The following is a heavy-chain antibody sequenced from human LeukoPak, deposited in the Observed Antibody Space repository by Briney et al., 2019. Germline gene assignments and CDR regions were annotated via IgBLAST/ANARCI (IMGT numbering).Heavy chain of an antibody. CDR2: INGDGSIT. CDR3: ARRGPETVATIDY. V-gene: IGHV3-74*01. J-gene: IGHJ4*02. CDR1: GFTFDDYA. Sequence: GGSLRLSCAASGFTFDDYAMHWVRQGPGKGLEWVSRINGDGSITAYADSVKGRFTISRDSATNTLYLQMNSLRPGDTGVYYCARRGPETVATIDYWGQGTPVTVSS. D-gene: IGHD5-12*01.